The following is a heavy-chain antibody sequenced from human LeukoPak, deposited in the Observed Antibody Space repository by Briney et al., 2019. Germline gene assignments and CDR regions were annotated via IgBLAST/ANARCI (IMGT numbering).Heavy chain of an antibody. CDR1: GYSFTSYW. CDR3: ARLLKIAVAFYFDY. J-gene: IGHJ4*02. Sequence: GESLKIPCKGSGYSFTSYWVGWVRQMPGKGLEWMGIIYPGDSDTRYSPSFQGQVTISADKSISTAYLQWSSLKASDTAMYYCARLLKIAVAFYFDYWGQGTLVTVSS. D-gene: IGHD6-19*01. CDR2: IYPGDSDT. V-gene: IGHV5-51*01.